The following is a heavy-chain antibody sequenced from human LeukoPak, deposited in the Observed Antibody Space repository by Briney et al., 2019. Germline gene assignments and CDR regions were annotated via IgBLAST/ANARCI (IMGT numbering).Heavy chain of an antibody. J-gene: IGHJ6*03. CDR1: GGSISSYF. Sequence: SETLSLTCTVSGGSISSYFWSWIRQPPGKGLQWIGYIYYSGSTIYNPSLKSRVTISVDTSKNQFFLKLSSVTAADTAVYYCARASEDYYYYMDVWGKGTTVTISS. D-gene: IGHD1-14*01. CDR2: IYYSGST. V-gene: IGHV4-59*01. CDR3: ARASEDYYYYMDV.